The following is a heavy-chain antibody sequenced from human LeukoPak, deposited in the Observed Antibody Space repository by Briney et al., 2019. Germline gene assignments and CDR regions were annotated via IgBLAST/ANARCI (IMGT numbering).Heavy chain of an antibody. CDR1: GDSVSSNSVT. D-gene: IGHD2-2*01. CDR3: ARRLTQYDCFDP. V-gene: IGHV6-1*01. Sequence: TLSLTCAISGDSVSSNSVTWNWIRQSPSRVLEWLGRTYYRSTWYNDYAVSVRGRITVNPDTSKNQFSLHLNSVTPEDTAVYYCARRLTQYDCFDPWGQGILVTVSS. J-gene: IGHJ5*02. CDR2: TYYRSTWYN.